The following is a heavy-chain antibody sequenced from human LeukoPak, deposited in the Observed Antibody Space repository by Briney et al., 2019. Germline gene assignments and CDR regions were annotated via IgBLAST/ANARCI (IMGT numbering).Heavy chain of an antibody. D-gene: IGHD2-2*01. CDR1: GYTFTGYY. Sequence: ASVKVSRKASGYTFTGYYVHWVRQAPGQGLEWRGWINPNSGGTNYAQKFQGRVTMIRGTSISTAYMELNSLKSDDTAVYYCTRDNSCSSSSCGNSYMDVWGKGTTVTVAS. V-gene: IGHV1-2*02. CDR3: TRDNSCSSSSCGNSYMDV. CDR2: INPNSGGT. J-gene: IGHJ6*03.